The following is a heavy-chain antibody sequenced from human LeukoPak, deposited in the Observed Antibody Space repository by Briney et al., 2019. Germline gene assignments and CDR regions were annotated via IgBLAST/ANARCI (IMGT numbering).Heavy chain of an antibody. Sequence: ASVKVSCKASGYNFRDYYIHWVRQAPGQGLEWRGWINPYSGDTKYAQKFQGWVTMTRDMSTTTVYMELSRLTSDDTAVYFCARRTIPVALGWYFDYWGQGALVTVSS. CDR2: INPYSGDT. CDR1: GYNFRDYY. D-gene: IGHD4-23*01. J-gene: IGHJ4*02. V-gene: IGHV1-2*04. CDR3: ARRTIPVALGWYFDY.